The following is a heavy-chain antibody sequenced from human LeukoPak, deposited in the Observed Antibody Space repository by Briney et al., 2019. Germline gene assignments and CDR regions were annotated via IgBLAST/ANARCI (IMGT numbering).Heavy chain of an antibody. Sequence: GGSLRLSCAASGFTFSSYSMNWVRQAPGKGLEWVSSISSSSSYIYYADSVKGRFTISRDNAKNSLYPQMNSLRAEDTAVYYCASGDSSGYGAFDIWGQGTMVTVSS. V-gene: IGHV3-21*01. CDR3: ASGDSSGYGAFDI. CDR2: ISSSSSYI. J-gene: IGHJ3*02. CDR1: GFTFSSYS. D-gene: IGHD3-22*01.